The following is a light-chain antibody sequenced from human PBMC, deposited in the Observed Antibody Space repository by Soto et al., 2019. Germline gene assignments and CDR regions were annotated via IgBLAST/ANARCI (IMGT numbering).Light chain of an antibody. CDR3: QQYGSSPWT. Sequence: IVLTHSPGALSSSPGGRATLSCRAGQSVSSSYLAWYQQKPGQAPRLLIYGASSRATGIPDRFSGSGSGTDFTLTISRLEPEDFAVYYCQQYGSSPWTFGQGTKVDIK. CDR1: QSVSSSY. V-gene: IGKV3-20*01. CDR2: GAS. J-gene: IGKJ1*01.